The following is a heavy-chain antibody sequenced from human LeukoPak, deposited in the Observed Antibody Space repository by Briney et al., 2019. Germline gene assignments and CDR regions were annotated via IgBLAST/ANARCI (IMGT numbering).Heavy chain of an antibody. Sequence: SQSLSLTCGISGDSVSSNSAAWNWIRQSPSRGLEWLGRTYYRSKWFINYAPFVKSRIIINPDTPKNQVSLQLNSVTPEDTAVYYCTRSDCSSGRCPGFDNWGQGTLVTVSS. CDR1: GDSVSSNSAA. J-gene: IGHJ4*02. D-gene: IGHD6-19*01. V-gene: IGHV6-1*01. CDR3: TRSDCSSGRCPGFDN. CDR2: TYYRSKWFI.